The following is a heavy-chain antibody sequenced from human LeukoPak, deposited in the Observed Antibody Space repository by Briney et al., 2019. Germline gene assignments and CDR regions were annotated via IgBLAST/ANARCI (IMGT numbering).Heavy chain of an antibody. D-gene: IGHD2-2*01. Sequence: ASVKVSCKASGGTFNHFGINWVRQAPGQGLEWMGWINPNSGGTNYAQKFQGRVTMTRDASISTAYMELSRLRSDDTAVYYCARGRVVVPAAISYWGQGTLVTVSS. CDR1: GGTFNHFG. CDR3: ARGRVVVPAAISY. J-gene: IGHJ4*02. CDR2: INPNSGGT. V-gene: IGHV1-2*02.